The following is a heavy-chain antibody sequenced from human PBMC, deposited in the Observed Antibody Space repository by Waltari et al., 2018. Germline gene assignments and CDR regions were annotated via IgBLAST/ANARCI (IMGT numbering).Heavy chain of an antibody. V-gene: IGHV4-34*01. Sequence: QVQLQQWGAGLLKPSETLSLTCAVYGGSFSGYYWSWIRQPPGKGLEWIGEINHRGRTNDNPTRKSRVTISVDTSKNQFSLKLSSVTAADTAVYYCARGPRRYDYVWGSFPNDYWGQGTLVTVSS. CDR3: ARGPRRYDYVWGSFPNDY. D-gene: IGHD3-16*01. J-gene: IGHJ4*02. CDR2: INHRGRT. CDR1: GGSFSGYY.